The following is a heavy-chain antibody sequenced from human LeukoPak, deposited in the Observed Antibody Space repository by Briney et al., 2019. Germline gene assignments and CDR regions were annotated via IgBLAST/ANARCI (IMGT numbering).Heavy chain of an antibody. V-gene: IGHV4-59*08. Sequence: PSETLSLTCTVSGSSISSYYWSWIRQPPGKGLEWLGYIYYSGSTNYNPSLKSRVTISVDTSKNQFSLKLSSVTAADTAVYYCARRVNANGIAVAGNPPWAFDIWGQGTMVTVSS. D-gene: IGHD6-19*01. CDR3: ARRVNANGIAVAGNPPWAFDI. J-gene: IGHJ3*02. CDR2: IYYSGST. CDR1: GSSISSYY.